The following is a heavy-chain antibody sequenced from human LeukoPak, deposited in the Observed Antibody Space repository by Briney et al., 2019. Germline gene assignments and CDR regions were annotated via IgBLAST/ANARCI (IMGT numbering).Heavy chain of an antibody. CDR3: TRVRYSGSYTFDY. J-gene: IGHJ4*02. V-gene: IGHV4-39*02. D-gene: IGHD1-26*01. CDR2: IYYSGSN. Sequence: PSAPLSLTCTVSGGSSSSGAYYWGWIRQPPGKGLEWIGTIYYSGSNYYNPSLKNRIAISVDTCKNHFSLKVTSVTAADTAVYYCTRVRYSGSYTFDYWGQGTLVTVSS. CDR1: GGSSSSGAYY.